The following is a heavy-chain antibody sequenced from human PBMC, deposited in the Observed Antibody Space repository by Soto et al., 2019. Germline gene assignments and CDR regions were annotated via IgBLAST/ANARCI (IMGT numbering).Heavy chain of an antibody. Sequence: LSLTCTVSGGSISSGGYYWSWIRQHPGKGLEWMGYIYYSGSTYYNPSLKSRVTISIDTSKNQISLKLSSVTAVDTAVYYVGGIYTMSGAFDNWGQGTMVTVSS. CDR1: GGSISSGGYY. V-gene: IGHV4-31*03. D-gene: IGHD3-10*02. CDR3: GGIYTMSGAFDN. J-gene: IGHJ3*02. CDR2: IYYSGST.